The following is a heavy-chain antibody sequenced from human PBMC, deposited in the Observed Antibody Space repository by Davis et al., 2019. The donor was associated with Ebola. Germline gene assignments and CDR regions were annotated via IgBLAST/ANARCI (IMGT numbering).Heavy chain of an antibody. Sequence: AASVKVSCKASGYTLKNFALMWVRQAPGQGLEWMGWINTNTGNPTYAQGFTGRFVFSLDTSVSTAYLQISSLKAEDTAVYYCAREFRRWLQPFDYWGQGTLVTVSS. J-gene: IGHJ4*02. V-gene: IGHV7-4-1*02. D-gene: IGHD5-24*01. CDR2: INTNTGNP. CDR3: AREFRRWLQPFDY. CDR1: GYTLKNFA.